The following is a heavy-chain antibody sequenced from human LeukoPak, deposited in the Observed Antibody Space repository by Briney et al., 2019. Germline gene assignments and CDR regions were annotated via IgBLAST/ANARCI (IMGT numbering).Heavy chain of an antibody. CDR1: GGSFSDYF. V-gene: IGHV4-34*01. D-gene: IGHD4-17*01. CDR3: VGIYGDYSDFDY. Sequence: SETLSLTCAVYGGSFSDYFWSWIRQPPGKGLEWIGEFTRIGTINYNPPLKSRITISVDTSKNQFSLKLSSVTAADTAVYYCVGIYGDYSDFDYWGQGILVTVSS. CDR2: FTRIGTI. J-gene: IGHJ4*02.